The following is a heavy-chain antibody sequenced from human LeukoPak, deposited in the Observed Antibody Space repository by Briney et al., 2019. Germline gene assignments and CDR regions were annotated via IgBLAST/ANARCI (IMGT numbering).Heavy chain of an antibody. D-gene: IGHD6-19*01. Sequence: PGGSLRLSCAASGFTFSSYEMNWVRQAPGKGLEWVSYMSSSGSTIYYADSVKGRFTISRDNARNSLYLQMTSLRGEDTAVYYCARGPHPYSSGWYHFDYWGQGTLVTVSS. V-gene: IGHV3-48*03. CDR2: MSSSGSTI. CDR1: GFTFSSYE. J-gene: IGHJ4*02. CDR3: ARGPHPYSSGWYHFDY.